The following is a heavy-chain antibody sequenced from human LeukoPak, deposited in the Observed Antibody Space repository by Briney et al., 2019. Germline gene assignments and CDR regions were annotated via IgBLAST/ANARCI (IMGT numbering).Heavy chain of an antibody. CDR3: ARDHGGYETEFYFDY. D-gene: IGHD5-12*01. J-gene: IGHJ4*02. CDR1: GYTFTRYS. Sequence: GASVKVSCKASGYTFTRYSISWVRQAPGQGLEWMGWISCYNGDTNYAQKLQDRITLTTDTFASTAYMELRSLKSDDTAVYFCARDHGGYETEFYFDYWAQGTLVTVSS. V-gene: IGHV1-18*01. CDR2: ISCYNGDT.